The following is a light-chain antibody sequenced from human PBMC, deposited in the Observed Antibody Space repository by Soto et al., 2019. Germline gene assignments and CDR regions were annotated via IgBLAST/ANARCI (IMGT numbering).Light chain of an antibody. CDR1: QSVSTS. Sequence: EIVLTQSPATLSLSPGEEATLSCRASQSVSTSLVWYQQKPGQAPRPLIYAASNRATGIPARFSGSGSGTHFTLIISSLEPEEFAVYYCQQRSNWPLTFGGGTKVAIK. V-gene: IGKV3-11*01. CDR3: QQRSNWPLT. CDR2: AAS. J-gene: IGKJ4*01.